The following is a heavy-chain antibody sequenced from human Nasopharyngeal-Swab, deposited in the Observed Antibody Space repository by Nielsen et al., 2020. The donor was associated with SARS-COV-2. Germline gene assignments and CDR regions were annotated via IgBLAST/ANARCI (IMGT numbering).Heavy chain of an antibody. D-gene: IGHD1-26*01. Sequence: WIRQPPGKGLEWVGFIRSKAYGGTTEYAASVKGRFTISRDDSKSIAYLQMNSLRAEDTAVYYCARGFGGSYWGYDYWGQGTLVTVSS. CDR3: ARGFGGSYWGYDY. V-gene: IGHV3-49*02. J-gene: IGHJ4*02. CDR2: IRSKAYGGTT.